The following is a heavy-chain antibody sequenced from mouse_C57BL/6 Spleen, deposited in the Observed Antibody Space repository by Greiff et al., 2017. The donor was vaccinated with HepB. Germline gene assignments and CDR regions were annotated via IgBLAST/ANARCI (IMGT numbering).Heavy chain of an antibody. CDR1: GFTFSSYA. CDR2: ISSGGDYI. Sequence: EVMLVESGEGLVKPGGSLKLSCAASGFTFSSYAMSWVRQTPEKRLEWVAYISSGGDYIYYADTVKGRFTISRDNARNTLYLQMSRLKSEDTAMYYCTRDRGYDYDGTWFAYWGQGTLVTVSA. J-gene: IGHJ3*01. CDR3: TRDRGYDYDGTWFAY. V-gene: IGHV5-9-1*02. D-gene: IGHD2-4*01.